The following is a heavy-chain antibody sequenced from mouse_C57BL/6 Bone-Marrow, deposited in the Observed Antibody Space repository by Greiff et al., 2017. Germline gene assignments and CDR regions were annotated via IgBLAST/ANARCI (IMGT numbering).Heavy chain of an antibody. CDR3: ARSPVPFDY. Sequence: QVQLQQSGAELVRPGASVKLSCKASGYTFTDYYINWVKQRPGQGLEWIARIYPGSGNTYYNEKFKGKATLTAEKSSSTAYMQLSSLTSEDSAVYFCARSPVPFDYWGQGTTLTVSS. CDR2: IYPGSGNT. J-gene: IGHJ2*01. V-gene: IGHV1-76*01. CDR1: GYTFTDYY.